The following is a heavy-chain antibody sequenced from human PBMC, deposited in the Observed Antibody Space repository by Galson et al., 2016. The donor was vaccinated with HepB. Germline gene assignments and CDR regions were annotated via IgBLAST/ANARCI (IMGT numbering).Heavy chain of an antibody. D-gene: IGHD5-24*01. CDR3: AREGDGYNLYYFDY. CDR1: GGSISSFS. Sequence: SETLSLTCTVSGGSISSFSWTWIRQSPGKGLEWIGYIYYTGSINYNPSLKSRVTISMDTSKNQFSLTLTSVTAADTAVYYCAREGDGYNLYYFDYWGQGTLVTVSS. V-gene: IGHV4-59*01. CDR2: IYYTGSI. J-gene: IGHJ4*02.